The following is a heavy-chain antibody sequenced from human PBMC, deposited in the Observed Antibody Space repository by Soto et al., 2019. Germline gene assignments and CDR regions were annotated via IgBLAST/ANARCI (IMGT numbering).Heavy chain of an antibody. J-gene: IGHJ4*02. Sequence: ASGKASCKASGYTFTGYALHWVGQAPGKRLEWMGWINAGNGNTKYSQKFQGRVTITRDTSASTAYMELSSLRSEDTAVYYCARAVAVPDDCDYWGQGTLVTVSS. V-gene: IGHV1-3*01. CDR2: INAGNGNT. CDR3: ARAVAVPDDCDY. CDR1: GYTFTGYA. D-gene: IGHD6-19*01.